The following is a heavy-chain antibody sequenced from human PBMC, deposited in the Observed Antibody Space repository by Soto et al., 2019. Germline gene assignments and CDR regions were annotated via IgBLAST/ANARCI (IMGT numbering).Heavy chain of an antibody. V-gene: IGHV5-51*01. Sequence: GASLKISCKGSGYTFSKYWIGWVRQTPGKGLEWMGMIYPGDSDARYSPSFEGQVTFSADKSISTAYLQWSSLKASDTAIYYCARQGGEYNTMSDYWGQGTLVTVSS. CDR1: GYTFSKYW. CDR3: ARQGGEYNTMSDY. D-gene: IGHD3-10*01. CDR2: IYPGDSDA. J-gene: IGHJ4*02.